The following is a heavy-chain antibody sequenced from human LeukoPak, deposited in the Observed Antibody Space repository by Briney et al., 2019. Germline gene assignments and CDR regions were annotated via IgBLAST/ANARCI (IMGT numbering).Heavy chain of an antibody. CDR2: ISAYNGNT. Sequence: ASVKVSCKASGYTFTSYGISWVRQAPGQGLEWMGWISAYNGNTNYAQKLQGRVTMTTDTSTSTAYMELRSLRSDDTAVYYCARGPPDCSSTSCYTLDYWGQGTLVTVSS. V-gene: IGHV1-18*01. CDR1: GYTFTSYG. D-gene: IGHD2-2*02. J-gene: IGHJ4*02. CDR3: ARGPPDCSSTSCYTLDY.